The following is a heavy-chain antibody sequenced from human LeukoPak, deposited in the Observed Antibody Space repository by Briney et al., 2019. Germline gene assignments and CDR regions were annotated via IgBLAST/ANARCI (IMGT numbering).Heavy chain of an antibody. Sequence: PSETLSLTCTVSGGSISSSSYYWGCIRQPPGQGLEWIGYIYYGGSTNYNPSLKRRVTISVDTSKNQFSLKLSSVTAAGTAVYYCARHFVRQSGWSFEGDFDYRGQGTLVTVSS. J-gene: IGHJ4*02. CDR1: GGSISSSSYY. V-gene: IGHV4-61*05. CDR3: ARHFVRQSGWSFEGDFDY. D-gene: IGHD6-19*01. CDR2: IYYGGST.